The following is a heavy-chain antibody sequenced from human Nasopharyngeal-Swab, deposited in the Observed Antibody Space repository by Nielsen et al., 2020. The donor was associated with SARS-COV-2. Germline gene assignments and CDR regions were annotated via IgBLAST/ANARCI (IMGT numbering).Heavy chain of an antibody. J-gene: IGHJ6*03. V-gene: IGHV4-59*01. CDR2: IYYSGST. CDR3: ATAANYDILTGYYSYYYYIDV. D-gene: IGHD3-9*01. Sequence: WIRQRPGKGLEWIGYIYYSGSTNYNPSLKSRVTISVDTSKNQFSLKLSSVTAADTAVYYCATAANYDILTGYYSYYYYIDVWGKGTTVTVSS.